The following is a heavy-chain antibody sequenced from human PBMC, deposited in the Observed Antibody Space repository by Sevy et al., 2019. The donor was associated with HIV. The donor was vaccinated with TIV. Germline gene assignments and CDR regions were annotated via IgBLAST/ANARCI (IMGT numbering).Heavy chain of an antibody. V-gene: IGHV1-69*13. CDR2: IIPILGTV. J-gene: IGHJ4*02. Sequence: SLKVSCKASGGTFSSYGISWVRQAPGQGLEWMGGIIPILGTVNYAQKFQGRVTITADESTKTAYMELSSLRSEDTAVYYCARGGGNGWYYFDYWGQETLVTVSS. CDR1: GGTFSSYG. CDR3: ARGGGNGWYYFDY. D-gene: IGHD6-19*01.